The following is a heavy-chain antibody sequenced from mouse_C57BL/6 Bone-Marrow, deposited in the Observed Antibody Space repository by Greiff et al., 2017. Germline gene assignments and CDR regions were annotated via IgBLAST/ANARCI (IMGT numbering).Heavy chain of an antibody. V-gene: IGHV1-59*01. D-gene: IGHD1-1*01. CDR1: GYTFTSYW. CDR3: AREGFITTVVAPRFAY. Sequence: QVQLQQPGAELLRPGTSVKLSCKASGYTFTSYWMHWVKQRPGQGLEWIGVIDPSDSYTNYNQKFKGKATLTVDTSSSTAYMQLSSLTSEDSAVYYCAREGFITTVVAPRFAYWGQGTLVTVSA. J-gene: IGHJ3*01. CDR2: IDPSDSYT.